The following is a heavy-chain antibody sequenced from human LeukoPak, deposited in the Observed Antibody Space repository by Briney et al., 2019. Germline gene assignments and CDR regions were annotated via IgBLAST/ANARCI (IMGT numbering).Heavy chain of an antibody. V-gene: IGHV4-39*01. D-gene: IGHD1-26*01. CDR2: IYDSGST. CDR3: ARGSRPWTFDY. Sequence: SETLSLTCTVSGGSIRSSYYYWGWIRQPPGKGLEWIGSIYDSGSTYYNPSLKSRVTISVDTSKNQFSLQLNSVTPEDTAVYYCARGSRPWTFDYWGQGTLVTVSS. CDR1: GGSIRSSYYY. J-gene: IGHJ4*02.